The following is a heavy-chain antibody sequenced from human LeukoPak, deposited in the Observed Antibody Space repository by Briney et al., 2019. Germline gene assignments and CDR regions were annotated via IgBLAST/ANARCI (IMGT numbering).Heavy chain of an antibody. CDR3: ARSVMVVPAAPKGNAFDI. V-gene: IGHV4-38-2*02. J-gene: IGHJ3*02. CDR1: GYSISSGYN. D-gene: IGHD2-2*01. CDR2: INYSGST. Sequence: SETLSLTCTVSGYSISSGYNWGWIRQPPGKGLEWIGNINYSGSTYNNPSLRSRITISVDTSKNQFSLKLSSVTAADTAVYYCARSVMVVPAAPKGNAFDIWGQGTMVTVSS.